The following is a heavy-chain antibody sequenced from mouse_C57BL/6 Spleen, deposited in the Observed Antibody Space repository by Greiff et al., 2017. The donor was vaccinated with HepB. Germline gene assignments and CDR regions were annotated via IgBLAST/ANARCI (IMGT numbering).Heavy chain of an antibody. V-gene: IGHV1-55*01. CDR3: ARSPRGLLPWYFDV. CDR1: GYTFTSYW. CDR2: IYPGSGST. J-gene: IGHJ1*03. Sequence: QVQLQQPGAELVKPGASVKMSCKASGYTFTSYWITWVKQRPGQGLEWIGEIYPGSGSTNYNEKFKSKATLTVDTSSSTAYMQLSSLTSEDSAVYYCARSPRGLLPWYFDVWGTGTTVTVSS. D-gene: IGHD2-3*01.